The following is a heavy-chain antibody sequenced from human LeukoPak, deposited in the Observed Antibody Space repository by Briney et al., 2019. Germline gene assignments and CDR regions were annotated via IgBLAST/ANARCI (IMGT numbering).Heavy chain of an antibody. Sequence: SETLSLTCAVYGASFSDSYWSWIRQSPEKGLEWIGEINNSGSTSYNPSLNSRVIMSVDRSKNQFSLRLTSVTAADTAVYYCARGRYGPRLGNWGQGALVTVSS. CDR3: ARGRYGPRLGN. V-gene: IGHV4-34*01. CDR2: INNSGST. D-gene: IGHD3-16*01. CDR1: GASFSDSY. J-gene: IGHJ4*02.